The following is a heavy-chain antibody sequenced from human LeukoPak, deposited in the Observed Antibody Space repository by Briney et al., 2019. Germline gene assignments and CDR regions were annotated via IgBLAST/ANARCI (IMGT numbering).Heavy chain of an antibody. V-gene: IGHV3-23*01. CDR1: KFTFSSYW. J-gene: IGHJ4*02. CDR2: ISGSGGST. D-gene: IGHD6-25*01. CDR3: AKYLDSSANFDY. Sequence: GGSLRLSCAASKFTFSSYWMHWVRQAPGKGLEWVSAISGSGGSTYYADSVKGRFTISRDNSKNTLYLQMNSLRAEDTAVYYCAKYLDSSANFDYWGQGTLVTVSS.